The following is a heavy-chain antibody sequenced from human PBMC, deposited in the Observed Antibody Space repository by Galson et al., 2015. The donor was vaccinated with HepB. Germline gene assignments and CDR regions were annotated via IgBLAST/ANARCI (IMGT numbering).Heavy chain of an antibody. CDR1: GFTFSTFA. CDR3: ARPLEEWLPVGMEV. D-gene: IGHD6-19*01. Sequence: SLRLSCAASGFTFSTFAMYWVRQAPGKGLEWVAAISYDGSNKYHADSVKGRFTISRDNSKNTLYLRVNSLRHEDTAVYYCARPLEEWLPVGMEVWGQGTTVTVSS. CDR2: ISYDGSNK. J-gene: IGHJ6*02. V-gene: IGHV3-30*04.